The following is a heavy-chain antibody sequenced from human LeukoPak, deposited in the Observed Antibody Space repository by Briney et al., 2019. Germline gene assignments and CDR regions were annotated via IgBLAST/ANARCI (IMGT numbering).Heavy chain of an antibody. Sequence: ASVKVSCKASGYTFTSYDINWVRQAPGQGLEWMGIINPSGGSTTYAQKFQGRVTMTRDTSTNTVYMELSSLRSEDTAVYYCASSHYDSGGYYYGLDYWGQGTLVTVSS. CDR1: GYTFTSYD. CDR3: ASSHYDSGGYYYGLDY. J-gene: IGHJ4*02. V-gene: IGHV1-46*01. D-gene: IGHD3-22*01. CDR2: INPSGGST.